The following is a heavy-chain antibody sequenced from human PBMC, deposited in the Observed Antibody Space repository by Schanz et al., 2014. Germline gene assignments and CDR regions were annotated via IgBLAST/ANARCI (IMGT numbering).Heavy chain of an antibody. J-gene: IGHJ4*02. D-gene: IGHD3-10*01. Sequence: EVQLAESGGGLAQPGGSLRLSCAASGFTLSNYAMSWVRQPPGRGLEWVSYIGNGGVTIYYADSVKGRFTISRDNAKNSLYLQMNSLRAEDTAVYHCVSSGSYSSYASWGQGTLVTVSS. V-gene: IGHV3-48*01. CDR1: GFTLSNYA. CDR2: IGNGGVTI. CDR3: VSSGSYSSYAS.